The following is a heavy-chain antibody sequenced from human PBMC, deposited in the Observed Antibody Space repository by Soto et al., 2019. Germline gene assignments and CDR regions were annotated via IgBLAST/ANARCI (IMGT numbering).Heavy chain of an antibody. J-gene: IGHJ4*02. CDR2: IYYSGST. Sequence: SETLSLTCTVSGGSISSYYWSWIRQPPGKGLEWIGYIYYSGSTNYNPSLKSRVTISVDTSRNQFSLKLGSVTAADTAVYYCARHAVGDQWPQKNFDYWGRGTLVTVSS. CDR1: GGSISSYY. CDR3: ARHAVGDQWPQKNFDY. D-gene: IGHD6-19*01. V-gene: IGHV4-59*08.